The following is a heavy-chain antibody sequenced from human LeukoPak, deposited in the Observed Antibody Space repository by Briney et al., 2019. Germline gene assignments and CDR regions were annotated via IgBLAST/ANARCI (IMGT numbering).Heavy chain of an antibody. CDR2: IYTSGST. Sequence: PSETLSLTCTVSGGSISSGSYYWSWIRQPAGKGLEWIGRIYTSGSTNYNPSLKSRVTISVDTSKNQFSLKLSSVTAADTAVYYCAREISGSGWLPNWFDPWGQGTLVTVSS. J-gene: IGHJ5*02. CDR3: AREISGSGWLPNWFDP. D-gene: IGHD6-19*01. CDR1: GGSISSGSYY. V-gene: IGHV4-61*02.